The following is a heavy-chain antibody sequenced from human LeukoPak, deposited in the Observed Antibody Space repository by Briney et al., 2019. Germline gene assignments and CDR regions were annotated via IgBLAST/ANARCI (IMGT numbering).Heavy chain of an antibody. V-gene: IGHV1-8*01. Sequence: GASVKVSCKASGYTFTSYDINWGRQATGQGLGWMGWMNPNSGNTGYAQKFQGRVTMTRNTSISTAYMELISLRSEDTAVYYCATAFGELGYYFDYWGQGTLVTVSS. CDR1: GYTFTSYD. CDR2: MNPNSGNT. D-gene: IGHD3-10*01. CDR3: ATAFGELGYYFDY. J-gene: IGHJ4*02.